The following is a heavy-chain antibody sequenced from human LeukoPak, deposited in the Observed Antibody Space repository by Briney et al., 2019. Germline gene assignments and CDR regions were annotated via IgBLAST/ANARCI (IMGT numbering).Heavy chain of an antibody. CDR1: GFTFSSYG. Sequence: GGSLRLSCAASGFTFSSYGMHWVRQAPGKGLEWVAVISYDGSNKYYADSVKGRFTISRDNSKNTLYLQINSLRAEDTAVYYCAKDVDPFGSGSYVEGFDYWGQGTLVTVSS. J-gene: IGHJ4*02. CDR3: AKDVDPFGSGSYVEGFDY. V-gene: IGHV3-30*18. CDR2: ISYDGSNK. D-gene: IGHD3-10*01.